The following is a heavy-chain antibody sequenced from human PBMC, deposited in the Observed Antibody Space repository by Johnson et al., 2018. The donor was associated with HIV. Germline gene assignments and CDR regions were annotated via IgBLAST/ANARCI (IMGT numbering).Heavy chain of an antibody. CDR2: IYSGGST. CDR1: GFTFRSFW. V-gene: IGHV3-66*01. CDR3: ARDVAVGTTLGTIDV. J-gene: IGHJ3*01. Sequence: EVQLVESGGGLVQPGGSLRLSCTASGFTFRSFWMTWVRQAPGKGLEWVSVIYSGGSTYYADSVKGRFTISRDNSKNTLYLQMNSLRAEDTAVYYCARDVAVGTTLGTIDVWGQGTMVAVSS. D-gene: IGHD1-26*01.